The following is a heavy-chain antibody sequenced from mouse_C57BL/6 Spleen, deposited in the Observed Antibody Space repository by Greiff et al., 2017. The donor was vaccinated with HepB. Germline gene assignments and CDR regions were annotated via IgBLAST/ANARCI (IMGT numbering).Heavy chain of an antibody. V-gene: IGHV1-18*01. Sequence: VPLQPSGPVLVKPGSSVTIPCKASGYTFTDYYLAWVKQSHGISLEWIGDFNPYNAGTIYNQKFKGKATLTVDKSSSTAYMELRSLTSEDTAVYYCARDSNYAWFAYWGQGTLVTVSA. J-gene: IGHJ3*01. CDR3: ARDSNYAWFAY. CDR1: GYTFTDYY. CDR2: FNPYNAGT. D-gene: IGHD2-5*01.